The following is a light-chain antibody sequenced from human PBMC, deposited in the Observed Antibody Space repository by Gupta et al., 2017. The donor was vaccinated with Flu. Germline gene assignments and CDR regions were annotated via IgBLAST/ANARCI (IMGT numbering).Light chain of an antibody. V-gene: IGKV3-11*01. CDR3: RHRGNWPPYS. CDR2: DAS. Sequence: EIVLTQSPATLSLSPGERATLSCRASQTVGNYLAWYQQKPGQIPRLLIYDASSRTTGVPARFSGSGSGTDFTLTTTSLEPEDFAVYYCRHRGNWPPYSFGQGTKLEI. CDR1: QTVGNY. J-gene: IGKJ2*01.